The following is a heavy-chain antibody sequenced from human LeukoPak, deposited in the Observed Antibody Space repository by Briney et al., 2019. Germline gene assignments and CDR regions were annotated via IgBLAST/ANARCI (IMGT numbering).Heavy chain of an antibody. D-gene: IGHD3-22*01. J-gene: IGHJ4*02. CDR1: GYTFTSYG. V-gene: IGHV1-18*01. CDR2: ISAYNGNT. CDR3: ARGRWYYYDSSGYDY. Sequence: ASVKVSCKASGYTFTSYGISWVRQAPGQGLEWMGWISAYNGNTNYAQKLQGRVTMTTDTSTSTAYMELSSLRSEDTAVYYCARGRWYYYDSSGYDYWGQGTLVTVSS.